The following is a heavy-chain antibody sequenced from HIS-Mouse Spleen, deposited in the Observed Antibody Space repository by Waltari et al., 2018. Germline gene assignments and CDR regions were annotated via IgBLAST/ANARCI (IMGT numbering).Heavy chain of an antibody. CDR3: ARDSGSYSFWYFDL. CDR2: FIPIFGTA. V-gene: IGHV1-69*01. D-gene: IGHD1-26*01. Sequence: QVQLVPSGAEVQKPGASVKVSCKPSGRTFSSYALSWVRQAPGQGLEWMGGFIPIFGTANYAQKFQGRVTITADESTSTAYMELSSLRSEDTAVYYCARDSGSYSFWYFDLWGRGTLVTVSS. J-gene: IGHJ2*01. CDR1: GRTFSSYA.